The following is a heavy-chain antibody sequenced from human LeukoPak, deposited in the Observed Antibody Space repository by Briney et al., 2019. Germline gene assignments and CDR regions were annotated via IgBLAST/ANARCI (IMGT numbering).Heavy chain of an antibody. Sequence: PGGSLRLSCAASGFTISSNYMNWVRQAPGKGLDWVSVISDGGSTYYADSVRGRFTISRDNSKNTLFLQMNSLRVEDTAVYYCARGVFNWGQGTLVTVSS. CDR1: GFTISSNY. J-gene: IGHJ4*02. CDR3: ARGVFN. D-gene: IGHD3-10*01. CDR2: ISDGGST. V-gene: IGHV3-53*01.